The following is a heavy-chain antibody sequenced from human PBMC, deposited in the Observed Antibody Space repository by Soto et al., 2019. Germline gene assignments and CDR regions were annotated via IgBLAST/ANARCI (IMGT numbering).Heavy chain of an antibody. CDR3: ARGSDPRINWFDP. J-gene: IGHJ5*02. V-gene: IGHV4-38-2*01. CDR2: IHHGGTT. CDR1: GYSIVSGYY. Sequence: SETLSLTCAVSGYSIVSGYYWGLMRQPPGKGLEWIGIIHHGGTTYYNPSLKSRVSISVNTSKNQFSLKLSSATAADAAVYYCARGSDPRINWFDPWGQGTLVTVSS.